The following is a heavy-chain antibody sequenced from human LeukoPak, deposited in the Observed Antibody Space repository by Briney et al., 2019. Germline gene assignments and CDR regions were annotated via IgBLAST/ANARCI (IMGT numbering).Heavy chain of an antibody. J-gene: IGHJ4*02. CDR2: VSGSDGST. D-gene: IGHD4-17*01. Sequence: PGGSLRLSCAASGFTFSSYAMSWVRQAPGKGLEWVSTVSGSDGSTYYADSVKGRFTISRDNSKNTLYLQMNSLRAEDTAVYYCAKEVLLSYGDYTYVDYWGQGTLVTVSS. CDR1: GFTFSSYA. CDR3: AKEVLLSYGDYTYVDY. V-gene: IGHV3-23*01.